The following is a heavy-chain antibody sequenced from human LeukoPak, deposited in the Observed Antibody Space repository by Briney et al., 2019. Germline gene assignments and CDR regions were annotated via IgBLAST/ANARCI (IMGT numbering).Heavy chain of an antibody. D-gene: IGHD2-2*01. Sequence: GGSLRLSCVASGFTFSNYGMHWARQAPGKGLGWVTFIQFDGSDKYYADSVKGRFTISRDNSKNTVYLQMNSLRAEDTAVYYCAKSAYAQYGERWGQGTLVTVSS. J-gene: IGHJ4*02. CDR3: AKSAYAQYGER. CDR1: GFTFSNYG. V-gene: IGHV3-30*02. CDR2: IQFDGSDK.